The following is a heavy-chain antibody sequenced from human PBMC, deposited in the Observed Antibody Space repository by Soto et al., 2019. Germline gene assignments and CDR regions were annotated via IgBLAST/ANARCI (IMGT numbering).Heavy chain of an antibody. CDR1: GYTFTSYG. CDR3: AKVRDCSGGSCTVSSPMDV. Sequence: ASVKVSCKASGYTFTSYGISWVRQAPGQGLEWMGWISAYNGNTNYAQKLQGRVTMTTDTSTSTAYMELRSLRAEDTAVYYCAKVRDCSGGSCTVSSPMDVWGQGTTVTVSS. D-gene: IGHD2-15*01. V-gene: IGHV1-18*01. J-gene: IGHJ6*02. CDR2: ISAYNGNT.